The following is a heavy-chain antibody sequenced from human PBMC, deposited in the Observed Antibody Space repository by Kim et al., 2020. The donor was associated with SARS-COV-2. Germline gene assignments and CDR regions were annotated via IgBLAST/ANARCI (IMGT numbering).Heavy chain of an antibody. CDR2: IWYDGSNK. D-gene: IGHD4-17*01. Sequence: GGSLRLSCAASGFTFSSYGMHWVRQAPGKGLEWVAVIWYDGSNKYYADSVKGRFTISRDNSKNTLYLQMNSLRAEDTAVYYCAKGALVDYDDAFDIWGQGTMVTVSS. J-gene: IGHJ3*02. CDR1: GFTFSSYG. CDR3: AKGALVDYDDAFDI. V-gene: IGHV3-33*06.